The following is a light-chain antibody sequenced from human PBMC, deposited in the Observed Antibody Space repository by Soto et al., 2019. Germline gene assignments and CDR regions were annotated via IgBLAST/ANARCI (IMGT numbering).Light chain of an antibody. CDR1: QSVSRF. V-gene: IGKV3-11*01. CDR2: DAS. CDR3: QQRSNWPPSIT. Sequence: EIVLTQSPATLSLSPGERATLSCRACQSVSRFLAWHQQKPGQPPRLLSYDASNRATGIPARLSGSGSGTDFTLTISSLEPEHFAVYYCQQRSNWPPSITFGQGTRLEIK. J-gene: IGKJ5*01.